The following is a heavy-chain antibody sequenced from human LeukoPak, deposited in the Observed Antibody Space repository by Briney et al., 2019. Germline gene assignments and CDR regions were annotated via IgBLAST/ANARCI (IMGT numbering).Heavy chain of an antibody. CDR3: ARHADGGATSWYFDL. CDR1: GFTFSSYW. J-gene: IGHJ2*01. D-gene: IGHD1-26*01. Sequence: GSLRLSCAASGFTFSSYWMFWVRQAPGKGLEWVSAISGSGGSTYYADSVKGRFTISRDNSKNTLYLQMNSLRAEDTAVYYCARHADGGATSWYFDLWGRGTLVTVSS. CDR2: ISGSGGST. V-gene: IGHV3-23*01.